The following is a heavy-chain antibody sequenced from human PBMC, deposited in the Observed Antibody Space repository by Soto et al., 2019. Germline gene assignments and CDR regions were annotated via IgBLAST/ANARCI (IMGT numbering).Heavy chain of an antibody. V-gene: IGHV3-15*07. J-gene: IGHJ4*01. Sequence: PGGSRRLSCAASGFTFSNAWINWVRQAPGKGLEWVGRIKSKTDGGTTDYAEPVKGRFAISRDDSNNMVYLQMNSLKIEDTAVYYCTTDSYSTIIIVRFDYWGHGTLVTVSS. CDR3: TTDSYSTIIIVRFDY. D-gene: IGHD3-22*01. CDR1: GFTFSNAW. CDR2: IKSKTDGGTT.